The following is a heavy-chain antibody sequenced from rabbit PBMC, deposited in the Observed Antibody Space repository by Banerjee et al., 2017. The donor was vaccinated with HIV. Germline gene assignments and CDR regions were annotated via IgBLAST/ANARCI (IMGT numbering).Heavy chain of an antibody. CDR1: GFSFSNGYV. CDR2: INTITGDT. Sequence: QLEESGGDLVKPEGSLTLTCTASGFSFSNGYVMCWVRQAPGKGLEWIACINTITGDTVYATWVNGRFTITRSTSLNTVTLKMTSLTAADTATYFCAKDGGSDYDWAMDLWGQGTLVTVS. D-gene: IGHD8-1*01. J-gene: IGHJ3*01. V-gene: IGHV1S43*01. CDR3: AKDGGSDYDWAMDL.